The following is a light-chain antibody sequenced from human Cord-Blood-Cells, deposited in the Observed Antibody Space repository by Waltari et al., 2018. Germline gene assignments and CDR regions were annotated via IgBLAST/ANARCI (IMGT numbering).Light chain of an antibody. CDR2: KAS. CDR3: QQYNSYPWT. CDR1: QSISSW. Sequence: DIQMTQSPSTLSASVGDRVTITCRASQSISSWLAWYQQKPGKAPKLLSYKASSLESGVPSRFSGSGSGTEFTLTIRILQPDDFATYYCQQYNSYPWTCGQGTKEEIK. J-gene: IGKJ1*01. V-gene: IGKV1-5*03.